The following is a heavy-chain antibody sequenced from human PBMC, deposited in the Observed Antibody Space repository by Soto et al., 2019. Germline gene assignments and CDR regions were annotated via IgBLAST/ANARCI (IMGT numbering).Heavy chain of an antibody. V-gene: IGHV3-66*01. J-gene: IGHJ3*02. CDR1: GFTVSSNY. D-gene: IGHD3-10*01. Sequence: GGSLRLSCAASGFTVSSNYMSWVRQAPRKGLEWVSVIYSGGSTYYADSVKGRFTISRDNSKNTLYLQMNSLRAEDTAVYYCARGYRKRVRGAHDAFDIWGQGTMVTVSS. CDR3: ARGYRKRVRGAHDAFDI. CDR2: IYSGGST.